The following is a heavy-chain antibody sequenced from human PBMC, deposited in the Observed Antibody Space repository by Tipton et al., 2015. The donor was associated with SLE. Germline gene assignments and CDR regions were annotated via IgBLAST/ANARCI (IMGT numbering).Heavy chain of an antibody. CDR2: INHSGST. D-gene: IGHD3-22*01. V-gene: IGHV4-34*01. CDR3: ARGPSYYYDSSGYQPRGRFDL. Sequence: LRLFCAVYGGSFSGYYWSWIRQPPGKGLEWIGEINHSGSTNYNPSIKSRVTISVDTSKNQFSLKLSSVTAADTAVYYCARGPSYYYDSSGYQPRGRFDLWGRGTLVTVSS. J-gene: IGHJ2*01. CDR1: GGSFSGYY.